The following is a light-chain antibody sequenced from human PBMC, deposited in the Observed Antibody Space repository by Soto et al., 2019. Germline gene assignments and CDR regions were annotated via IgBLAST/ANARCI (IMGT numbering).Light chain of an antibody. CDR1: QGITNW. V-gene: IGKV1D-12*01. J-gene: IGKJ2*01. CDR2: AAS. CDR3: QQTNSFPYT. Sequence: DIQMTQSPSSVSASVGDRVTITCRASQGITNWLAWYQRKPGKAPNLLIFAASSLQGAVPSRFSGRGSGTDFTLTISSLQPEDFATYYCQQTNSFPYTFGQGTKVDIK.